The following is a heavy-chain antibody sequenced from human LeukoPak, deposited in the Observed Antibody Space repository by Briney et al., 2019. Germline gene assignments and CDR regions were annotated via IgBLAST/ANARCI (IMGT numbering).Heavy chain of an antibody. CDR3: ATVTKVDFNY. Sequence: PGRSLRLSCAASGFTFSSYTFYWFRQAPGKGLEWVASVSVEGIGRYFPGSVEGRFAISRDDSTKSVFLQMSNLGPEDTAVYFCATVTKVDFNYWGQGTLVTVSS. J-gene: IGHJ4*02. CDR1: GFTFSSYT. CDR2: VSVEGIGR. V-gene: IGHV3-30*09. D-gene: IGHD4-11*01.